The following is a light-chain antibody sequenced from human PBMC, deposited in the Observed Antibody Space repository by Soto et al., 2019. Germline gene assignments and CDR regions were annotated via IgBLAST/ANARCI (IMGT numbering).Light chain of an antibody. CDR3: QQSYTTPLT. CDR2: AAS. CDR1: QTISTY. Sequence: DIQMTQSPSSLSASIGDRVTIPCRASQTISTYLNWYQQKPGKAPKLLIYAASNLQRGVPSRFSGSGSGTDFTLTISSLQPEDFAPYYCQQSYTTPLTFGGGTKVEI. V-gene: IGKV1-39*01. J-gene: IGKJ4*01.